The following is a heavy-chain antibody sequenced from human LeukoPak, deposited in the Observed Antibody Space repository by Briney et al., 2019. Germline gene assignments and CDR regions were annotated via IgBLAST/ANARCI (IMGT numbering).Heavy chain of an antibody. Sequence: GGSLRLSCAASGFTFSNYWMHWFRQAPGKGLVWVSRIKTDGSETGYADSVKGRFTIPRDNAKNTLYLQMNSLRAEDTAVYYCSKPLADNGDHWGQGTLVTVSS. CDR1: GFTFSNYW. CDR2: IKTDGSET. V-gene: IGHV3-74*01. CDR3: SKPLADNGDH. D-gene: IGHD1-14*01. J-gene: IGHJ4*02.